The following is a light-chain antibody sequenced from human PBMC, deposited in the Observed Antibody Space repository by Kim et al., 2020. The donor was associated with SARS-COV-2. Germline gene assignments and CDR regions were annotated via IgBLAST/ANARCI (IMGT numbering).Light chain of an antibody. Sequence: DIVMTQSPLSLPVTLGQPASISCRSSQSLVHTDGNIYLSWFHQRPGQSPRRLIYKVSTRDSGVPDRFSGSGSGTDFTLQISRVEAEDVGVYYCMQHTQRLTFGGGTKVDIK. CDR2: KVS. V-gene: IGKV2-30*02. CDR1: QSLVHTDGNIY. J-gene: IGKJ4*01. CDR3: MQHTQRLT.